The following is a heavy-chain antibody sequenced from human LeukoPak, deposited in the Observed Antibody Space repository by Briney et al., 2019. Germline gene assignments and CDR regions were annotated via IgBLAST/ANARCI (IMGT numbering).Heavy chain of an antibody. CDR2: IYYSGST. V-gene: IGHV4-31*03. CDR3: ARSPYDGGFGEFNGDY. J-gene: IGHJ4*02. D-gene: IGHD3-10*01. CDR1: GGSIRSGGYY. Sequence: NASETLSLTCTVSGGSIRSGGYYWSWIRQHPGKGLEWIGHIYYSGSTSYNPSLKSRAAISVGMSENHFSLKLTSVTAADTAIYYCARSPYDGGFGEFNGDYWGQGTLVTVSS.